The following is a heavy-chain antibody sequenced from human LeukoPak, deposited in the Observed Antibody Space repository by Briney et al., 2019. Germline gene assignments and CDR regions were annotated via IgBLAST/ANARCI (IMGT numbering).Heavy chain of an antibody. CDR3: ARHQVDVSSGSPVDY. J-gene: IGHJ4*02. CDR2: ISSSSSYI. CDR1: GFTFSSYE. Sequence: NPGGSLRLSCAASGFTFSSYEMNWVRQAPGKGLEWVSSISSSSSYIYYADSLKGRFTISRDNAKNSLYLQLNSLRVEDTAVYFCARHQVDVSSGSPVDYWGQGTPVTVSS. V-gene: IGHV3-21*01. D-gene: IGHD3-22*01.